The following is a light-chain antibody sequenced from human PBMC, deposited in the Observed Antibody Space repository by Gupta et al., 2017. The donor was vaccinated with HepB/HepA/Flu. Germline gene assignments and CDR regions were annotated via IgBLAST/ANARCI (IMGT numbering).Light chain of an antibody. J-gene: IGKJ1*01. V-gene: IGKV3-15*01. CDR2: GAS. Sequence: EILMTQSPATLSVSPGERATLSCRASQSVSSNLAWYQQKPGQAPRLLIYGASTTATGIPARCSGSGSGTEFTLTISILHSEDFAVYYCQQDNNWPRTFGQGTKVEIK. CDR3: QQDNNWPRT. CDR1: QSVSSN.